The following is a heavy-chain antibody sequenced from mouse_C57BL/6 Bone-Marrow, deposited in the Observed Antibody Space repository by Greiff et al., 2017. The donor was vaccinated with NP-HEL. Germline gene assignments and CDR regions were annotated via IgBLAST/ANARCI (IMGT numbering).Heavy chain of an antibody. J-gene: IGHJ2*01. Sequence: ESGPGLVKPSQSLSLTCSVTGYSITSGYYWNWIRQFPGNKLEWMGYISYDGSNNYNPSLKNRISITRDTSKNQFFLKLNSVTTEDTATYYCARLGYYRGNYWGQGTTLTVSS. V-gene: IGHV3-6*01. CDR1: GYSITSGYY. CDR3: ARLGYYRGNY. CDR2: ISYDGSN. D-gene: IGHD2-3*01.